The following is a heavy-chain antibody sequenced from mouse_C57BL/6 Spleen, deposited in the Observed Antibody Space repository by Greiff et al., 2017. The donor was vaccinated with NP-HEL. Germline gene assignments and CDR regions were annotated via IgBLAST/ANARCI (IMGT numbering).Heavy chain of an antibody. Sequence: EVQLVESGGGLVKPGGSLKLSCAASGFTFSDYGMHWVRQAPEKGLEWVAYISSGSSTIYYADTVKGRFTISRDNAKNTLFLQMTSLRSEDTAMYYCAKIYYDYEDAMDYWGQGTSVTVSS. J-gene: IGHJ4*01. CDR3: AKIYYDYEDAMDY. D-gene: IGHD2-4*01. CDR1: GFTFSDYG. CDR2: ISSGSSTI. V-gene: IGHV5-17*01.